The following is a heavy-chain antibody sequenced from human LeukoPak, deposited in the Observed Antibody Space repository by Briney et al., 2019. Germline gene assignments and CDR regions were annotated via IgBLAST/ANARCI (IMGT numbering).Heavy chain of an antibody. CDR2: INPSGGST. CDR1: GYTFTSYY. Sequence: ASVKVSCKASGYTFTSYYMHWVRQAPGQGLEWMGIINPSGGSTSYAQKFQGRVTMTRDASTSTVYMELSSLRSEDTAVYYCARAVVVAAGFDYWGQGTLVTVSS. D-gene: IGHD2-15*01. CDR3: ARAVVVAAGFDY. J-gene: IGHJ4*02. V-gene: IGHV1-46*01.